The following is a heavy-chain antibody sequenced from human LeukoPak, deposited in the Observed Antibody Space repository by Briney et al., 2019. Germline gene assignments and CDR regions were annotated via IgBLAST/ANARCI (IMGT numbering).Heavy chain of an antibody. CDR1: GFTFSSYA. V-gene: IGHV3-30-3*01. CDR2: ISYDGSNK. CDR3: ASLNSGWYDC. D-gene: IGHD6-19*01. Sequence: TGGSLRLSCVASGFTFSSYAMHWVRQAPGKGLEWVAVISYDGSNKYYADSVKGRFTISRDNSKNTLYLQMNSLRAEDTAIYYCASLNSGWYDCWGQGTLVTVSS. J-gene: IGHJ5*01.